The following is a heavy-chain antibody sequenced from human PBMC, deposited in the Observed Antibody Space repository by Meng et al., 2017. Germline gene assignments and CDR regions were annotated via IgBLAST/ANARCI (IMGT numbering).Heavy chain of an antibody. D-gene: IGHD6-13*01. CDR2: IIPIFGTA. V-gene: IGHV1-69*13. CDR3: ATPTKAAAGKNDYYYGMDV. Sequence: SVKVSCKASGGTFSSYAISWVRQAPGQGLEWMGGIIPIFGTANYAQKFQGRVTITADESTSTAYMELSSLRSEDTAVYYCATPTKAAAGKNDYYYGMDVWGQGTTVTGYS. J-gene: IGHJ6*02. CDR1: GGTFSSYA.